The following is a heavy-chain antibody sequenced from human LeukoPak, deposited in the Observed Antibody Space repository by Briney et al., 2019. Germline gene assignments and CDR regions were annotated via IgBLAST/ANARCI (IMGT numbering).Heavy chain of an antibody. J-gene: IGHJ4*02. CDR3: AREKQQLEDYFDY. Sequence: PGGSLRLSCAASGFTFSSYEMNWVRQAPGRGLEWVSYISSSGGTIFYADSVKGRFTISRDNAKNSLHLQMNSLRAEDTAVYYCAREKQQLEDYFDYWGQGTLVTVSS. V-gene: IGHV3-48*03. D-gene: IGHD6-13*01. CDR1: GFTFSSYE. CDR2: ISSSGGTI.